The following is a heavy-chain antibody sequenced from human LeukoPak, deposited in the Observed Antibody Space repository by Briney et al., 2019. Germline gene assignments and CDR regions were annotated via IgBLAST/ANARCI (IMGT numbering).Heavy chain of an antibody. Sequence: ASVTVSFKASGYPFIGYYIHWVGQGPGQGREWQGWINPETGATRYAQRFEARVTLTRDTSVTTVHMQLSGLRSDASAVYYCARENLNYYGSGSYLYWGQGSQVTVSS. J-gene: IGHJ4*02. CDR2: INPETGAT. CDR1: GYPFIGYY. D-gene: IGHD3-10*01. V-gene: IGHV1-2*02. CDR3: ARENLNYYGSGSYLY.